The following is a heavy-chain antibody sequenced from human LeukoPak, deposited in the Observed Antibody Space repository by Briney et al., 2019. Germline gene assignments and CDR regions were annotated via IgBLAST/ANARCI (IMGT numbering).Heavy chain of an antibody. V-gene: IGHV3-23*01. D-gene: IGHD5-18*01. CDR1: GFTFSSYA. J-gene: IGHJ4*02. Sequence: GGSLRLSCAASGFTFSSYAMSWVRQAPGKGLEWVSAIIGSGGSTYYADSVKGRFTISRDNSKNTLYLQMNSLRAEDTAVYYCAKDTSYGYSYGYFDYWGQGTLVTVSS. CDR3: AKDTSYGYSYGYFDY. CDR2: IIGSGGST.